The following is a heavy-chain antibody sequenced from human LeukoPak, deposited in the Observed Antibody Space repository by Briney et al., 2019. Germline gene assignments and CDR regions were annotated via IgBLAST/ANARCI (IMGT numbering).Heavy chain of an antibody. D-gene: IGHD3-22*01. V-gene: IGHV3-30*02. CDR1: GFTFSSYG. CDR3: AIDAYYDSTGYYEAGFDY. Sequence: GGSLRLSCAASGFTFSSYGMHWDRQAPGKGLEWVAFIRYDGSNKYYADSVKGRFTISRDNSKNTLYLQMNSLRAEDTAVYYCAIDAYYDSTGYYEAGFDYWGQGTLVTVSS. J-gene: IGHJ4*02. CDR2: IRYDGSNK.